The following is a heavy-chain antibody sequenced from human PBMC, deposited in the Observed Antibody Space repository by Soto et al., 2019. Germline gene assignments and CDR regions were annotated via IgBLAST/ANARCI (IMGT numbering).Heavy chain of an antibody. D-gene: IGHD6-6*01. CDR1: GFTFSSYS. V-gene: IGHV3-21*01. CDR2: ISSSSSYI. Sequence: GGSLRLSCAASGFTFSSYSMNWVRQAPGKGLEWVSSISSSSSYIYYADSVKGRFTISRDHSKNTLYLQMNSLRPEDTGVYYCARVPFTYSTSPTFDYWCQGTLVTVSS. J-gene: IGHJ4*02. CDR3: ARVPFTYSTSPTFDY.